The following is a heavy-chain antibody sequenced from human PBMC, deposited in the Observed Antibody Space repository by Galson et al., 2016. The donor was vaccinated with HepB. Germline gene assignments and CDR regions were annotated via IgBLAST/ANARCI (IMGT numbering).Heavy chain of an antibody. CDR2: IRRNADGGTT. CDR1: GFSFSHAW. D-gene: IGHD3-10*01. Sequence: SLRLSCAASGFSFSHAWMGWVRQAPRKGLEWVGRIRRNADGGTTDYAAPVKGRFTISRDDSKNTLYLQMNSLKTEDTAVYYCITYRLGWAPAWVGEVFDYWGQGTLVTVSS. V-gene: IGHV3-15*07. J-gene: IGHJ4*02. CDR3: ITYRLGWAPAWVGEVFDY.